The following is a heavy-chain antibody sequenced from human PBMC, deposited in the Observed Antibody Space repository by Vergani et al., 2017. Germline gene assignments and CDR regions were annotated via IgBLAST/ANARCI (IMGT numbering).Heavy chain of an antibody. CDR2: IYYSGST. D-gene: IGHD6-13*01. J-gene: IGHJ3*02. CDR1: GGSISSSSYY. Sequence: QLQLQESGPGLVKRSETLSLTCTVSGGSISSSSYYWGWIRQPPGKGLEWIGSIYYSGSTYYNPSLKSRVTISVDTSKNQFSLKLSSVTAADTAVYYCARPRKIAAAGTGDAFDIWGQGTMVTVSS. V-gene: IGHV4-39*01. CDR3: ARPRKIAAAGTGDAFDI.